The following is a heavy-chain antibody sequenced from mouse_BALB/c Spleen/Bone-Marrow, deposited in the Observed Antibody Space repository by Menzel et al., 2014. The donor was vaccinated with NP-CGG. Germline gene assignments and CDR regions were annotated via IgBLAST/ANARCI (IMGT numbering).Heavy chain of an antibody. CDR2: IYPGNGDT. CDR1: GYTFTSYN. D-gene: IGHD3-1*01. CDR3: ARLGSSGYYAMDY. J-gene: IGHJ4*01. Sequence: QVQLQQSGAELVKPGASVKMSCKASGYTFTSYNMHWVKQTPGQGLEWIGAIYPGNGDTSYNQKFKGKATLTADKSSSTAYMQLSSLTSEDSAVYYCARLGSSGYYAMDYWGQGTSVTVSS. V-gene: IGHV1-12*01.